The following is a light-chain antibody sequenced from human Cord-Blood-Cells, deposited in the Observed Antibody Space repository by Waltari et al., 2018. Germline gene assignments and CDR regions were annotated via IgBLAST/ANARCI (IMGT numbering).Light chain of an antibody. CDR2: GNS. Sequence: QSVLTQPPSVSGAPGQLVTISCTGSSSNIGAGYDGHWYQQLPGTAPKLLIYGNSNRPSGVPDRFSGSKSGTSASLAITGLQAEDEADYYCQSYDSSLSGSVFGTGTKVTVL. V-gene: IGLV1-40*01. CDR3: QSYDSSLSGSV. J-gene: IGLJ1*01. CDR1: SSNIGAGYD.